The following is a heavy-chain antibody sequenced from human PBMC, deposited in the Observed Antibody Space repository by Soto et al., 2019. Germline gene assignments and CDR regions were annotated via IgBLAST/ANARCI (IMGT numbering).Heavy chain of an antibody. CDR1: GFTFSSYA. J-gene: IGHJ4*02. V-gene: IGHV3-23*01. Sequence: PXGSLRLSCAASGFTFSSYAMSWVRQAPGKGLEWVSAISGSGGSTYYADSVKGRFTISRDNSKNTLYLQMNSLRAEDTAVYYCAKDWEIIAAAGKFDYWGQGTLVTVSS. D-gene: IGHD6-13*01. CDR3: AKDWEIIAAAGKFDY. CDR2: ISGSGGST.